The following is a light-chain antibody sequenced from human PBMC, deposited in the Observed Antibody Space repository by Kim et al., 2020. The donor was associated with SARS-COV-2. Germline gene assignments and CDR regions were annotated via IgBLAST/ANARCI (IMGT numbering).Light chain of an antibody. CDR3: LQDYNYPRT. CDR1: QDIRNE. J-gene: IGKJ1*01. Sequence: AIQMTQSPSSLSASVGDRVTISCRASQDIRNELGWYQQKAGKAPKLLIYGGSTLQSGVPSRFSGGGSGTDFILTISSLQPEDFATYYCLQDYNYPRTFGQGTMVDIK. V-gene: IGKV1-6*01. CDR2: GGS.